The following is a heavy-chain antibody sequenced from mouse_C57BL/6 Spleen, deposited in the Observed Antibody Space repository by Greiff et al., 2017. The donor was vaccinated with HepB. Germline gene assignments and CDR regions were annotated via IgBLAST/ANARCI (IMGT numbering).Heavy chain of an antibody. D-gene: IGHD1-1*01. CDR3: ARENNYYGSSYEDAMDY. V-gene: IGHV3-6*01. J-gene: IGHJ4*01. CDR2: ISYDGSN. CDR1: GYSITSGYY. Sequence: DVQLQESGPGLVKPSQSLSLTCSVTGYSITSGYYWNWIRQFPGNKLEWMSYISYDGSNNYNPSLNNRITITRDTSTNQLFLKLNSVTTEDTATYYCARENNYYGSSYEDAMDYWGQGTSVTVSS.